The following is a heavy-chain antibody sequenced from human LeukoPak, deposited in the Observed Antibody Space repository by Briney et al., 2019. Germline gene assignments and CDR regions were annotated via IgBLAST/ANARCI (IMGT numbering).Heavy chain of an antibody. CDR1: GYSISSGYY. CDR3: ARAYSSSWYYNWFDP. V-gene: IGHV4-38-2*02. Sequence: TTSETLSLTCTVSGYSISSGYYWGWIRQPPGKGLEWIGSIYNSGSTYYNPSLKSRVTISVDTSKNQFSLKLRSVTAADTAMYYCARAYSSSWYYNWFDPWGQGTLVTVSS. D-gene: IGHD6-13*01. CDR2: IYNSGST. J-gene: IGHJ5*02.